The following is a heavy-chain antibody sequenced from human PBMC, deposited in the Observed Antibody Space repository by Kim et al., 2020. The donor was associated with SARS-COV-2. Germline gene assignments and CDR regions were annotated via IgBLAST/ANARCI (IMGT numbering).Heavy chain of an antibody. V-gene: IGHV3-11*03. CDR3: ARLYCSSTSCYYYYGMDV. Sequence: KGRFTISRDTAKNSLYLQMNSLRAEDTAVYYCARLYCSSTSCYYYYGMDVWGQGTTVTVSS. D-gene: IGHD2-2*01. J-gene: IGHJ6*02.